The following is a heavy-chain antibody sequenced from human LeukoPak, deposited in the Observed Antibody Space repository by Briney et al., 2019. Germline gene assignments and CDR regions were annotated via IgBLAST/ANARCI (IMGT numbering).Heavy chain of an antibody. V-gene: IGHV3-21*01. D-gene: IGHD2-2*01. CDR3: ARDQYQLLSYYYYYYMDV. CDR1: GFTFSSYS. J-gene: IGHJ6*03. CDR2: ISSSSSYI. Sequence: GGSLRLSFAASGFTFSSYSMNWVRQAPGKGLEWVSSISSSSSYIYYADSVKGRFTISRDNAKNSLYLQMNSLRAEDTAVYYCARDQYQLLSYYYYYYMDVWGKGTTVTVSS.